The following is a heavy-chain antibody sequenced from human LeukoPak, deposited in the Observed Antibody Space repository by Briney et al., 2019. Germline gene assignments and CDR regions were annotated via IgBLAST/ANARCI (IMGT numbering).Heavy chain of an antibody. CDR1: GGSISSGEYY. CDR3: ARARRYNGMDV. V-gene: IGHV4-30-4*01. J-gene: IGHJ6*02. Sequence: SETLSLTCTVSGGSISSGEYYESWIRQPPGEGLEWIGYISYSGSTYYNPSIKSRVNLSVDTSKNQFSLKLRSVTAADTAVYYCARARRYNGMDVWGQGTTVTVSS. CDR2: ISYSGST.